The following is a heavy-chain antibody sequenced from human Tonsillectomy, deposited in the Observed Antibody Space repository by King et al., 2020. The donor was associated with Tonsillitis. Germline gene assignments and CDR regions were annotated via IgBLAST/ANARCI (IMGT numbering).Heavy chain of an antibody. J-gene: IGHJ4*02. CDR3: ARDQNYYDSSGYYRGGFDY. CDR1: GGSISRYY. CDR2: IYYSGST. Sequence: VQLQESGPGLVKPSETLSLTCTVSGGSISRYYWSWIRQPPWKGLEWVGDIYYSGSTNYHPSLKSRVTISVDTSKNQFSLKLSSVTAAETAVYYCARDQNYYDSSGYYRGGFDYWGQGTLVTVSS. D-gene: IGHD3-22*01. V-gene: IGHV4-59*01.